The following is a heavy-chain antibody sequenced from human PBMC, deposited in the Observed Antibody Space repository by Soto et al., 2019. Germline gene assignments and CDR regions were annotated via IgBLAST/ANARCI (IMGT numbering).Heavy chain of an antibody. CDR1: GYTFTSYY. CDR2: INPSGGST. V-gene: IGHV1-46*01. J-gene: IGHJ4*02. Sequence: ASVKVSCKASGYTFTSYYMHWVRQAPGQGLEWMGIINPSGGSTSYAQKFQGRVTMTRDTSTSTVYMELSSLRSEDTAVYYCARDPLYQCYYDSSGSRFDYWGQGTLVTVSS. D-gene: IGHD3-22*01. CDR3: ARDPLYQCYYDSSGSRFDY.